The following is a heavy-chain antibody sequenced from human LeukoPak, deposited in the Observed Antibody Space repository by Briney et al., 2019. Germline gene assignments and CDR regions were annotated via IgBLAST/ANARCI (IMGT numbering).Heavy chain of an antibody. J-gene: IGHJ4*02. Sequence: GGSLRLSCVASGFTFSSHGMSWVRQAPGKGLEWVSTISGSGDYTYYADSVKGRFTISRDNSKNTLYLQMNSLRAEDTAIYYCAKPEGHYDFWSGYWAFDYWGQGTLVTVSS. D-gene: IGHD3-3*01. CDR3: AKPEGHYDFWSGYWAFDY. CDR1: GFTFSSHG. CDR2: ISGSGDYT. V-gene: IGHV3-23*01.